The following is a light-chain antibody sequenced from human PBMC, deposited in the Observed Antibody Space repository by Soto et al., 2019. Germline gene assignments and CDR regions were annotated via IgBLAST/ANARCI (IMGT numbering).Light chain of an antibody. V-gene: IGLV2-14*01. CDR1: SSDVGGYNY. CDR3: CLYTSSSYV. Sequence: QSALTQPASVSGSPGQSITISCTGTSSDVGGYNYVSWYQQHPGKAPKLMIYDVSNRPSGVSNRFSGSKSGNTASLTISGLQAEYEADYYCCLYTSSSYVFGTGTKLTVL. CDR2: DVS. J-gene: IGLJ1*01.